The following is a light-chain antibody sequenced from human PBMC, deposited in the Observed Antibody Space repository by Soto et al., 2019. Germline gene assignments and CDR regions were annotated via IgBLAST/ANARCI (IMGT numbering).Light chain of an antibody. CDR1: QSVSSSY. CDR2: GAS. CDR3: QQYGSSLFT. J-gene: IGKJ3*01. V-gene: IGKV3-20*01. Sequence: EIVLTQSPGTLSLSPGERATLSCRASQSVSSSYLAWYQQKPGQAPRLLIYGASSRATGIPDRFSGSGSGTGFTLTISRLKPEDFAVYYCQQYGSSLFTFGPGTKVDIK.